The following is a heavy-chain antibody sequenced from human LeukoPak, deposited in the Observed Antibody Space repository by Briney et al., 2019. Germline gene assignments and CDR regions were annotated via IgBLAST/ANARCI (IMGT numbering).Heavy chain of an antibody. Sequence: ASVKVSCKASGYTFTGYYMHWVRQAPGQGLEWMGWINPNSGGTNYAQKFQGRVTMTRDTSISTAYMELSRLRSDDTAVYYCARDSDVMVVAAPDYWGQGTLVTVSS. V-gene: IGHV1-2*02. CDR1: GYTFTGYY. CDR3: ARDSDVMVVAAPDY. CDR2: INPNSGGT. D-gene: IGHD2-15*01. J-gene: IGHJ4*02.